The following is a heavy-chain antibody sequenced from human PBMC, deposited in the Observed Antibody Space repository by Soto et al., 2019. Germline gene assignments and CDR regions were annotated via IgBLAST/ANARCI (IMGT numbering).Heavy chain of an antibody. CDR2: ISGGTTAT. CDR3: AGGITGTTGYAY. CDR1: GFTFSRYS. Sequence: GGSLRLSCAASGFTFSRYSMNWVRQAPGKGLELVSYISGGTTATYYADSVKGRFTISRDNAKNSLYLQMNSLRAEDTAVYYCAGGITGTTGYAYWGQGTLVTVSS. J-gene: IGHJ4*02. D-gene: IGHD1-20*01. V-gene: IGHV3-48*01.